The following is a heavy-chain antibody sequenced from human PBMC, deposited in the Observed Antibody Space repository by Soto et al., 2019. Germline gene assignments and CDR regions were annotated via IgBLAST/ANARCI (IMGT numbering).Heavy chain of an antibody. J-gene: IGHJ4*02. D-gene: IGHD3-10*01. V-gene: IGHV4-4*02. CDR2: IFHDGTA. Sequence: SDTLSLTSAVSGVSLTSCNWWTWCRRSPQRGLEYIGEIFHDGTANYYPSFERRVAMSVDTSRNQFSLKLTSVTAADTAVYFCARLVYDTRLNYMYFDFWGPGTLVTV. CDR3: ARLVYDTRLNYMYFDF. CDR1: GVSLTSCNW.